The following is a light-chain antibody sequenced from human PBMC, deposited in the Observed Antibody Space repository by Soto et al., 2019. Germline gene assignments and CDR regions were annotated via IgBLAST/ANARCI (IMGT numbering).Light chain of an antibody. Sequence: QSVLTQPPSVSAAPGQKVTISCSGSSSNIGSNYVSWYQQLPGTAPKLLIYDSNKRPSGIPDRLSGSESGTSATLGITGLRTGDEADYYCATWDNSLSGYVFGTGTKVTVL. CDR2: DSN. V-gene: IGLV1-51*01. CDR1: SSNIGSNY. CDR3: ATWDNSLSGYV. J-gene: IGLJ1*01.